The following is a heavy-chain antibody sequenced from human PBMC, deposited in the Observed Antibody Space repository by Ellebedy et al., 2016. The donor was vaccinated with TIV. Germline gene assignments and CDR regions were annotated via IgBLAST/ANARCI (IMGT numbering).Heavy chain of an antibody. Sequence: PGGSLRLSCAASGFTFSNYAMSWVRQAPGKGLEWVSTISGSNTYYADSVRGRLTISRDSSKNTLYLQMNSLRAEDTAVYYCARDAAGNGGKLDYWGQGALVTVSS. J-gene: IGHJ4*02. CDR1: GFTFSNYA. CDR3: ARDAAGNGGKLDY. CDR2: ISGSNT. D-gene: IGHD4-23*01. V-gene: IGHV3-23*01.